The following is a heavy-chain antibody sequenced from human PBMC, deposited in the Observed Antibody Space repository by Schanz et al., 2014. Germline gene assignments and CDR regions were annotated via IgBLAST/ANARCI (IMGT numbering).Heavy chain of an antibody. D-gene: IGHD3-10*01. V-gene: IGHV3-74*02. Sequence: VQLVESGGGVVQPGRSLRLSCAASGFTFSSYWMHWVRQVPGKGLVWVSRIKSDGSSTSYADSVKGRFTSSRDNSKNTLFLQMNSLRAEDTAVYYCARPALWCGDNCFDPWGQGTLVTVSS. CDR3: ARPALWCGDNCFDP. CDR2: IKSDGSST. J-gene: IGHJ5*02. CDR1: GFTFSSYW.